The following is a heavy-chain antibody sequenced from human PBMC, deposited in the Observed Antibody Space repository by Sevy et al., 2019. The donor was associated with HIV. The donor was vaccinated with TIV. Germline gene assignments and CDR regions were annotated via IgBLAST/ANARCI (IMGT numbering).Heavy chain of an antibody. CDR3: ASPRGAPHFWSGYPQWWFDP. D-gene: IGHD3-3*02. CDR2: IYYSGST. CDR1: GGSISSSSYY. V-gene: IGHV4-39*01. J-gene: IGHJ5*02. Sequence: SETLSLTCTVSGGSISSSSYYWGWIRQPPGKGLEWIGSIYYSGSTYYNPSLKSRVTISVDTSKNQFSLKLSSVTAADTAVYYCASPRGAPHFWSGYPQWWFDPWGQGTLVTVSS.